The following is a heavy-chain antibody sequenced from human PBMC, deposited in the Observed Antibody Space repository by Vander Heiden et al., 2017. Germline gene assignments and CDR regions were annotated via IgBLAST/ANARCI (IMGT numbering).Heavy chain of an antibody. V-gene: IGHV4-31*03. CDR3: ARKLEWLHFDY. J-gene: IGHJ4*02. CDR1: GASITSGGYS. D-gene: IGHD3-3*01. Sequence: QVQLQESGPGLAPPSQTLSLTCTVSGASITSGGYSWSYHRKHPGKGLEWIGYIYYSGSTYYNPSLKSRVTISVDTSKNQFSLKLSSVTAADTAVYYCARKLEWLHFDYWGQGTLVTVSS. CDR2: IYYSGST.